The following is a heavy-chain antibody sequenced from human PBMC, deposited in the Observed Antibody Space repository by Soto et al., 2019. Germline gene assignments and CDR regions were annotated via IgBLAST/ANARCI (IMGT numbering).Heavy chain of an antibody. CDR1: ALTLSSSI. CDR3: VREADGFDI. V-gene: IGHV3-33*08. J-gene: IGHJ3*02. Sequence: QVQLVESGGGVVQPGTSLRLSCAASALTLSSSIMHWVRQAPGKGLEWVAVIWPSGHHADSVKGRFTISRDNSNNMLYLQMNNLRTADTAVYYCVREADGFDIWGQGTMVTVSS. CDR2: IWPSG.